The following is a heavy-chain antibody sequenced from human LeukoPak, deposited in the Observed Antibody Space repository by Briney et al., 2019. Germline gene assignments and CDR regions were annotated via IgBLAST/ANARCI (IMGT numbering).Heavy chain of an antibody. Sequence: GGSLRLSCAASGFTFDDYTMHWVRQAPGKGLEWVSLITWDDRSTYYADSVKGRFTISRDNNKNSLYMQMSSLRTEDAALYYCAKKGYGGNSGGAYFDSWGQGTLVTVSS. CDR2: ITWDDRST. CDR3: AKKGYGGNSGGAYFDS. CDR1: GFTFDDYT. J-gene: IGHJ4*02. V-gene: IGHV3-43*01. D-gene: IGHD4-23*01.